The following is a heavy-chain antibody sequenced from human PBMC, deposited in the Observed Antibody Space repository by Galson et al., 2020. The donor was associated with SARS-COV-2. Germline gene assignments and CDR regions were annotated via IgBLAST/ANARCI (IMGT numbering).Heavy chain of an antibody. CDR1: GYTFTSYY. D-gene: IGHD4-4*01. V-gene: IGHV1-46*01. Sequence: ASVKVSCKASGYTFTSYYIHWVRQAPGQGLEWMGIINPSGGGTTYAQKFQGRVTMTRDTSTSTVYMELSSLRSEYTAVYYCARDSQGGNDYNYLLVWGQGTLVIVSS. J-gene: IGHJ4*02. CDR3: ARDSQGGNDYNYLLV. CDR2: INPSGGGT.